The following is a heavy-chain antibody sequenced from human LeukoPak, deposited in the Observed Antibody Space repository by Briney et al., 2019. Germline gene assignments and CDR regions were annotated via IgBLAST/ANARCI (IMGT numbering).Heavy chain of an antibody. V-gene: IGHV3-23*01. CDR1: GITFSNYP. J-gene: IGHJ4*02. CDR2: ICVIGGST. CDR3: ARSLGLMVYAFYYFDY. Sequence: GGSLRLSCAASGITFSNYPMSWVRQAPGKGLEWVSGICVIGGSTHYAESVKGRFTISRDNSKNTLYLQMSSLRAEQTALYYCARSLGLMVYAFYYFDYWGQGTLVTVSS. D-gene: IGHD2-8*01.